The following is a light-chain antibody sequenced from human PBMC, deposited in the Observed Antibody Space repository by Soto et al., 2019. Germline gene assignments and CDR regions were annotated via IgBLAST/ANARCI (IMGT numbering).Light chain of an antibody. Sequence: SALTQPASVSGSPGQSITISCTGTRSDVGGYNYVSWPQQHPGKAPKFMIYDVSSRPSGVSNRFSGSKSGNTASLTISGLQAEDEADYYCCSYTTSNTRQIVFGTGTKLTVL. V-gene: IGLV2-14*03. CDR2: DVS. CDR1: RSDVGGYNY. CDR3: CSYTTSNTRQIV. J-gene: IGLJ1*01.